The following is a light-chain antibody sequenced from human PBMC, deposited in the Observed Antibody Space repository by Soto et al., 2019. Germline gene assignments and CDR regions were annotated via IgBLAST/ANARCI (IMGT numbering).Light chain of an antibody. Sequence: EIMMTQSPATLSVSPRERATLSCRASQSVSNNLAWYQQKPGQAPRLLIYYASTRATGIPARFSGSGSGTEFTLTISSLQSEDFALYYCQQYNNLPPITFGQGTRLDIK. V-gene: IGKV3-15*01. CDR2: YAS. CDR1: QSVSNN. J-gene: IGKJ5*01. CDR3: QQYNNLPPIT.